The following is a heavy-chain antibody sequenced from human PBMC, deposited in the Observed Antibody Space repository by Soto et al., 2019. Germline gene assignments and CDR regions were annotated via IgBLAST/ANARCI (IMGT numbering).Heavy chain of an antibody. CDR1: GFTFSSYA. CDR3: AKDLAYCSSTSCAKDYYYYYGMDV. D-gene: IGHD2-2*01. V-gene: IGHV3-23*01. CDR2: ISGSGGST. J-gene: IGHJ6*02. Sequence: GGSLRLSCAASGFTFSSYAMSWVRQAPGKGLEWVSAISGSGGSTYYADSVKGRFTISRDNSKNTLYLQMNSLRAEDTAVYYCAKDLAYCSSTSCAKDYYYYYGMDVWGQETTVTVSS.